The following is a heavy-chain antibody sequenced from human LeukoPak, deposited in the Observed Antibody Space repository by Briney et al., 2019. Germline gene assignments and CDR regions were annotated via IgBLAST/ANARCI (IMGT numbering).Heavy chain of an antibody. CDR1: GFTFSSYS. CDR3: ASLACSGGSCYSYTDY. V-gene: IGHV3-21*01. D-gene: IGHD2-15*01. J-gene: IGHJ4*02. Sequence: GGSLRLSCAASGFTFSSYSMNWVRQAPGKGLEWVSSISSSSSYIYYADSVKGRFTISGDNAKNSLYLQMNSLRAKDTAVYYCASLACSGGSCYSYTDYWGQGTLVTVSS. CDR2: ISSSSSYI.